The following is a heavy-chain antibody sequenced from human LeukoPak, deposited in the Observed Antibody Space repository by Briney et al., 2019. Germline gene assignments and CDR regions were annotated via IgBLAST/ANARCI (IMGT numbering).Heavy chain of an antibody. CDR1: GGSFSSYY. V-gene: IGHV4-59*01. CDR2: IYYSGST. CDR3: ARGARLYRPRDAFDI. J-gene: IGHJ3*02. Sequence: SETLSLTCTVSGGSFSSYYWSWIRQPPGKGLEWIGYIYYSGSTNYNPSLKSRVTISVDTSKNQFSLKLSSVTAADTAVYYCARGARLYRPRDAFDIWGQGTMVTVSS. D-gene: IGHD3-3*01.